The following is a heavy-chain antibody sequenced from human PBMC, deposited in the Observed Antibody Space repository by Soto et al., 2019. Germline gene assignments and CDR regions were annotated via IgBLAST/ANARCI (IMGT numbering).Heavy chain of an antibody. CDR2: IKSNTDGGTT. Sequence: GGYLRLSCSASGFTLSNAWMSWVRQAPGKGLEWVGRIKSNTDGGTTEYAAPVKGRFSISRDDSKNALYLQMKSLKTADTAVYYCTTTKFFCRSDCYSYAFDIWGQGT. CDR3: TTTKFFCRSDCYSYAFDI. J-gene: IGHJ3*02. CDR1: GFTLSNAW. V-gene: IGHV3-15*01. D-gene: IGHD2-21*02.